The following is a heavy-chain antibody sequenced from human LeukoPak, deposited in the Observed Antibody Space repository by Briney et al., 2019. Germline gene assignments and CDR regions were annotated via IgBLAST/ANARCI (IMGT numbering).Heavy chain of an antibody. D-gene: IGHD7-27*01. J-gene: IGHJ4*02. Sequence: ASVKVSCKVSGYTLTELSMHWVRQAPGKGLEWMGGFDPEDGETIYAQKFQGRVTMTEDTSTDTAYMELSSLRSEDTAVYYCAAAKNWGEGWPFDYWGQGTLVTVSS. V-gene: IGHV1-24*01. CDR3: AAAKNWGEGWPFDY. CDR1: GYTLTELS. CDR2: FDPEDGET.